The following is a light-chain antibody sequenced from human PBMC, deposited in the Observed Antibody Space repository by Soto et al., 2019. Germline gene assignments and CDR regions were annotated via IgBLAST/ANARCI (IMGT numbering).Light chain of an antibody. Sequence: EIVLTQSPGTLSVSPGERATLSCRASQSISSNYLAWYQQKPGQAPSLLIYGASSRATGIPDRFSGSGSGTDFTLTISRLEPEDSEIYDYQQYVSWTFGQGTKVEIK. J-gene: IGKJ1*01. CDR3: QQYVSWT. CDR1: QSISSNY. CDR2: GAS. V-gene: IGKV3-20*01.